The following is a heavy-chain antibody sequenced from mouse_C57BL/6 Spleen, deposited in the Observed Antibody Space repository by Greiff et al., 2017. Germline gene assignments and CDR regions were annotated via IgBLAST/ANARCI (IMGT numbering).Heavy chain of an antibody. Sequence: DVMLVESGGDLVKPGGSLKLSCAASGFTFSSYGMSWVRQTPDKRLEWVATISSGGSYTYYPDSVKGRFTISRDNAKNTLYLQMSSLKSEDTAMYYCAMGTTGGGGFAYWGQGTLVTVSA. V-gene: IGHV5-6*02. J-gene: IGHJ3*01. CDR2: ISSGGSYT. CDR1: GFTFSSYG. CDR3: AMGTTGGGGFAY. D-gene: IGHD1-1*01.